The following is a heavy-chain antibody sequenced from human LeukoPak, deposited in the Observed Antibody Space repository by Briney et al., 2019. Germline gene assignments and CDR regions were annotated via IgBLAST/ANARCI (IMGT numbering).Heavy chain of an antibody. CDR2: IYPGDSDT. J-gene: IGHJ5*02. D-gene: IGHD6-25*01. CDR1: GYTFTASW. CDR3: ARLIAADGYRWFDP. V-gene: IGHV5-51*01. Sequence: GESLKISCEGSGYTFTASWLGWVRQMPGKGLEWIGIIYPGDSDTRYSPSFQGQVTISADKSINTAYLQWNSLKTSDTAIYFCARLIAADGYRWFDPWGQGTQVTVSS.